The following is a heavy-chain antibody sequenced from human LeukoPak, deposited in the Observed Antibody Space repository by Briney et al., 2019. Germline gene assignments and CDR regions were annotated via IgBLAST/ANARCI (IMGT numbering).Heavy chain of an antibody. CDR1: GYTFTSYG. Sequence: GASVKVSCKASGYTFTSYGISWVRQAPGQGLEWMGWISAYNGNTNYAQKFQGRVTMTEDTSTDTAYMELSSLRSEDTAVYYCATGLYDSSGYPAQPLDYWGQGTLVTVSS. J-gene: IGHJ4*02. CDR2: ISAYNGNT. V-gene: IGHV1-18*01. CDR3: ATGLYDSSGYPAQPLDY. D-gene: IGHD3-22*01.